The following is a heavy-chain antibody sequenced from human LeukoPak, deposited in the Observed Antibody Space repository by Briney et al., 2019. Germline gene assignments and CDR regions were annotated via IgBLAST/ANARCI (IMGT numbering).Heavy chain of an antibody. D-gene: IGHD2-21*02. Sequence: GGSLRLSCAASGFTVSSNYMSWVRQAPGKGLEWVSVIYSGGKTFYADSVKGRFTISRDNSRNTLYLQMNSLRAEDTAVYYCARGDPGAYWGQGTLVTVSS. V-gene: IGHV3-53*01. J-gene: IGHJ4*02. CDR2: IYSGGKT. CDR1: GFTVSSNY. CDR3: ARGDPGAY.